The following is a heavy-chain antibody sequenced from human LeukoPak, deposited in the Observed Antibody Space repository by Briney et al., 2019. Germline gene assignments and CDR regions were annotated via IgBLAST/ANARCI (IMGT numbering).Heavy chain of an antibody. CDR2: INPSVGST. D-gene: IGHD3-3*01. J-gene: IGHJ4*02. CDR3: AAPGASGFVGNFWSGPLDF. V-gene: IGHV1-46*01. Sequence: GASVKVSCRASGYTFTSHYMHWVRQAPGQGLEWMGVINPSVGSTSYPQKFQGRVTMSRDTSTSTVYMELSSLKSEDTAVYYCAAPGASGFVGNFWSGPLDFWGQGAPVTVSS. CDR1: GYTFTSHY.